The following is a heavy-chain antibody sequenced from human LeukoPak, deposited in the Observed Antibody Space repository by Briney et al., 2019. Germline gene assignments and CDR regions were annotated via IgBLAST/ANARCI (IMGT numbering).Heavy chain of an antibody. D-gene: IGHD5-12*01. Sequence: SQTLSLTCTVSGGSISSGDYYWSWIRQPSGKGLEWIGYIYYSGSTYYNPSLKSRVTISVDTSKNQFSLKLSSVTAADTAVYYCARLFGVWGGYVDGAFDIWGQGTMVTVSS. CDR3: ARLFGVWGGYVDGAFDI. CDR2: IYYSGST. CDR1: GGSISSGDYY. V-gene: IGHV4-30-4*01. J-gene: IGHJ3*02.